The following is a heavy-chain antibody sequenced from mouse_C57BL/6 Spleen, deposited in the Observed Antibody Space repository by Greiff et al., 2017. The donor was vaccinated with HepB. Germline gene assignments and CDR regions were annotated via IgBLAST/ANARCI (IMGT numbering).Heavy chain of an antibody. CDR3: AKRSYDDTMDY. Sequence: VQLQESGAELVRPGASVKLSCKASGYTFTDYYINWVRQRPGQGLEWIARIYPGSGNTYYNEKFKGKSTLTAEKSSSTAYMQLSSLTSEDSAVYYCAKRSYDDTMDYWGQGTSVTGSS. J-gene: IGHJ4*01. CDR1: GYTFTDYY. CDR2: IYPGSGNT. D-gene: IGHD2-3*01. V-gene: IGHV1-76*01.